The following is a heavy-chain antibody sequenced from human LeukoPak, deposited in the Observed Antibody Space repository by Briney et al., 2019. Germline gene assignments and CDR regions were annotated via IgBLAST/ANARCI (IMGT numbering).Heavy chain of an antibody. J-gene: IGHJ4*02. CDR3: AKGEGITGTATPDY. D-gene: IGHD1-20*01. CDR1: GFTFSSYA. V-gene: IGHV3-23*01. Sequence: GGSLRLSCAASGFTFSSYAMSWVRQAPGKGLEWVSGLSGSGDSTYYADSVKGRFTISRDNSKNTLFLQMNSLRAEDTAVYYCAKGEGITGTATPDYWGQGTLLTVSS. CDR2: LSGSGDST.